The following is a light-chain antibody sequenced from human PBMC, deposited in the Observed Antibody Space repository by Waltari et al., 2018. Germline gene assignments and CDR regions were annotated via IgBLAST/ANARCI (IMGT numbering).Light chain of an antibody. CDR3: QQSYTTPRT. J-gene: IGKJ2*01. Sequence: DIQMTQSPSSLSASVGDSVTITCRASQSISNYLNWYQQKPGKAPKILIYAASSLQSGVPSRFSGSGSGTDFTLTISSLQPEDFATYYCQQSYTTPRTFGQGTKLEIK. V-gene: IGKV1-39*01. CDR2: AAS. CDR1: QSISNY.